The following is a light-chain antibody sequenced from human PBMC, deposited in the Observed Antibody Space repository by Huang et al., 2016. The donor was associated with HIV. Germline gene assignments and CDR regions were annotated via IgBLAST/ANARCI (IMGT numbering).Light chain of an antibody. Sequence: EIVMTLFPATLSASPGEEATLSCRASQSVSTNLSWYKQKPGQAPRLLSYAASTRATAIPARFSGSGSGTDFTFTISSLQSEAVAVYYCQHYSKWRLTFGPGTKVDIK. CDR3: QHYSKWRLT. J-gene: IGKJ3*01. V-gene: IGKV3-15*01. CDR1: QSVSTN. CDR2: AAS.